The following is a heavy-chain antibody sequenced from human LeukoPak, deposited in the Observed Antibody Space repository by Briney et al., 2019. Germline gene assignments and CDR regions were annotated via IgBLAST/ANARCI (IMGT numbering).Heavy chain of an antibody. CDR2: ISAYNGNT. J-gene: IGHJ4*02. CDR1: GYTFTSYG. Sequence: GASVKVSCKASGYTFTSYGISWVRQAPGQGLEWMGWISAYNGNTNYAQKLQGRVTMTTDTSTSTAYMELSSLRSEDTAVYYCATASRQWLAHFDYWGQGTLVTVSS. V-gene: IGHV1-18*01. D-gene: IGHD6-19*01. CDR3: ATASRQWLAHFDY.